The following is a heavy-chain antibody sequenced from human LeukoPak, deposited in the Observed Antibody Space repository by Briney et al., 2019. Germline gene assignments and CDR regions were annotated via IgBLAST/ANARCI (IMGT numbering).Heavy chain of an antibody. CDR2: ITPILGIA. J-gene: IGHJ5*02. CDR3: ARALTGTNWFDP. V-gene: IGHV1-69*02. Sequence: ASVKVSCKASGGTFSSYTISWVRQAPGQGLEWMGRITPILGIANYAQKFQGRVTITADKSTSTAYMELSSLRSEDTAVYYCARALTGTNWFDPWGQGSLVTVSS. D-gene: IGHD1/OR15-1a*01. CDR1: GGTFSSYT.